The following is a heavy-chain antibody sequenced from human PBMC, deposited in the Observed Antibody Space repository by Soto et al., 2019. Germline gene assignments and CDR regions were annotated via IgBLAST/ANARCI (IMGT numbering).Heavy chain of an antibody. Sequence: SETLSLTCTVSGSSISSSGYYWGWIRQPPGRGLEWIGSLYYNVGTYYNPSLKSRVTISADTSANQFSLLVNSVPAADTAIYYCARLPSRRWVVYWGQGALVTVSS. CDR3: ARLPSRRWVVY. CDR1: GSSISSSGYY. J-gene: IGHJ4*02. CDR2: LYYNVGT. D-gene: IGHD3-16*01. V-gene: IGHV4-39*01.